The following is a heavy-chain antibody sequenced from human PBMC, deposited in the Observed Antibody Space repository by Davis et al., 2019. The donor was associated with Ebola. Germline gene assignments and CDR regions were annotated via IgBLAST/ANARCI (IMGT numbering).Heavy chain of an antibody. CDR3: AGSSYSWYFSGMDV. D-gene: IGHD6-13*01. V-gene: IGHV7-4-1*02. CDR2: INTNTGNP. Sequence: AASVKVSCKASGYTFTSYAMNWVRQAPGQGLEWMGWINTNTGNPTYAQGFTGRFVFSLDTSVSTAYLQISSLKAEDSAIYYCAGSSYSWYFSGMDVWGKGTTVTVSS. J-gene: IGHJ6*04. CDR1: GYTFTSYA.